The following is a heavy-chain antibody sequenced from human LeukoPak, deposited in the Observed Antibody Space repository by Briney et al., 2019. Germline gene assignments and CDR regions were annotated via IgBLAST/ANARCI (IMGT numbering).Heavy chain of an antibody. V-gene: IGHV1-69*04. D-gene: IGHD5-24*01. Sequence: SVKVSCKASGYTFTGYYMHWVRQAPGQGLEWMGRIIPILGIANYAQKFQGRVTITADKSTSTAYMELSSLRSEDTAVYYCARVEMATPPAAWGQGTLVTVSS. CDR1: GYTFTGYY. J-gene: IGHJ5*02. CDR2: IIPILGIA. CDR3: ARVEMATPPAA.